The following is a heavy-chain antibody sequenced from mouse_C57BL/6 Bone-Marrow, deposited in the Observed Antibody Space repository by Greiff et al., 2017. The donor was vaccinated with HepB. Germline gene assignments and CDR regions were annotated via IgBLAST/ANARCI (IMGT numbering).Heavy chain of an antibody. J-gene: IGHJ4*01. CDR3: ARVDTTFVDC. CDR2: ISDGGSYT. V-gene: IGHV5-4*01. CDR1: GFTFSSYA. D-gene: IGHD5-5*01. Sequence: EVQREESGGGLVKPGGSLKLSCAASGFTFSSYAMPWVRQTPEKRLEWVATISDGGSYTYYPDNVKGRVTISRDNAKNNPYLQMSQLKSEDTAMYCCARVDTTFVDCWGQGTSVTVSS.